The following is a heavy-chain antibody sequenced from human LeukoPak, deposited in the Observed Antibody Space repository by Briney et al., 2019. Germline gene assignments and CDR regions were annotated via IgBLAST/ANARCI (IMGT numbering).Heavy chain of an antibody. D-gene: IGHD2-15*01. CDR3: ARGPLPTIVVVVAATPGAFDI. CDR1: GYTFTSYG. V-gene: IGHV1-18*01. CDR2: ISAYNGNT. J-gene: IGHJ3*02. Sequence: ASVKVSCKASGYTFTSYGISWVRQAPGQGLEWMGWISAYNGNTNYAQKLQGRVTMTTDTSTSTAYMELRSLRSDDTAVYYCARGPLPTIVVVVAATPGAFDIWGQGTMVTVSS.